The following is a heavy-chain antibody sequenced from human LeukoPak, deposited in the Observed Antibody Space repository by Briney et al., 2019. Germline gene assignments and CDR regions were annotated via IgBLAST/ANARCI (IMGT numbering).Heavy chain of an antibody. D-gene: IGHD6-6*01. CDR2: IIPILGIA. V-gene: IGHV1-69*04. J-gene: IGHJ6*02. CDR1: GGTFSSYA. Sequence: ASVKVSCKASGGTFSSYAISWVRQAPGQGLEWMGRIIPILGIANYAQKFQGRVTITADKSTSTAYMELSSLRSEDTAVYYCARALLGYSSSPEDYGMDVWGQGTTVTVSS. CDR3: ARALLGYSSSPEDYGMDV.